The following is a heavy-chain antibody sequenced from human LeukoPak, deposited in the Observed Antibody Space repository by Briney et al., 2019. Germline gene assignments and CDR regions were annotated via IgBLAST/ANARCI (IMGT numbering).Heavy chain of an antibody. CDR2: INPISGGT. J-gene: IGHJ4*02. Sequence: GASVKVSCKASGYTFTGYYMHWVRLAPGQGLEWMGWINPISGGTNYAQNFQGRVTMTRDTSISTAYMELSRLRSDDTAVYYCARDTAMVIGLTFWGQGALVTVSP. V-gene: IGHV1-2*02. D-gene: IGHD5-18*01. CDR1: GYTFTGYY. CDR3: ARDTAMVIGLTF.